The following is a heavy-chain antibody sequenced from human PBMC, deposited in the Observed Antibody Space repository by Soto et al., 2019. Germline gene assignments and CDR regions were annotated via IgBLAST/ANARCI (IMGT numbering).Heavy chain of an antibody. Sequence: ASVKVSCKASGYTFSSYAMHWVRQAPGQRLEWMGWINAGNGNTKYSQKFQGRVTITRDTSASTAYMELSSLRSEDTAVYYCARVSRFAALDAFDIWGQGTMVTVSS. J-gene: IGHJ3*02. CDR1: GYTFSSYA. D-gene: IGHD3-3*01. CDR3: ARVSRFAALDAFDI. V-gene: IGHV1-3*01. CDR2: INAGNGNT.